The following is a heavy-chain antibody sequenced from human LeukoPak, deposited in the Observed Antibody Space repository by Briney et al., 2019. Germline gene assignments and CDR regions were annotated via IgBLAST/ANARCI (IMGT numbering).Heavy chain of an antibody. Sequence: PGGSLRLSCAASGFTFSHYWMHWVRQTPGKGLVWVSRILSDGSSTNYADSVKGRFTIYRDNAKNTLYLQMNSLRAEDTAVYYCVRGYCSATSCYFSSSYNWFDPWGQGTLVTVSS. CDR1: GFTFSHYW. D-gene: IGHD2-2*01. J-gene: IGHJ5*02. V-gene: IGHV3-74*01. CDR2: ILSDGSST. CDR3: VRGYCSATSCYFSSSYNWFDP.